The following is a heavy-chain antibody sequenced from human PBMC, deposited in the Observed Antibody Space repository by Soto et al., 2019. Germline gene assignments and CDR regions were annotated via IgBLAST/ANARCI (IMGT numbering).Heavy chain of an antibody. J-gene: IGHJ4*02. D-gene: IGHD3-10*01. Sequence: PSETLSLTCTVSGGSISGYYWSWIRQPPGKELEWIGYIYYTGSTNYNPSLESRVTMSIDTSKNQFSLRLRSVTAADTAVYYCAKYVRDAGTYYLDYWGQGTQVTVSS. CDR3: AKYVRDAGTYYLDY. CDR2: IYYTGST. V-gene: IGHV4-59*08. CDR1: GGSISGYY.